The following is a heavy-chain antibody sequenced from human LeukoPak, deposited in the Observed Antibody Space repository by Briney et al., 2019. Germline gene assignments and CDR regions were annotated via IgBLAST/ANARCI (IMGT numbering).Heavy chain of an antibody. CDR3: ARGLSTAVAGFDY. Sequence: QPGGFLRLSCAASGFTLRSYEMNWVRQAPGKGLEWVSYISSSGSTRYYADSVKGRFTVSRDNDKNSLYLQMNSLRGEDTAVYYCARGLSTAVAGFDYWGQGSLVTVSS. CDR1: GFTLRSYE. V-gene: IGHV3-48*03. J-gene: IGHJ4*02. D-gene: IGHD6-19*01. CDR2: ISSSGSTR.